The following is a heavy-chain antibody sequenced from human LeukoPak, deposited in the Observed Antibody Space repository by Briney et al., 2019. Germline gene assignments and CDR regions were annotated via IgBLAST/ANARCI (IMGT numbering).Heavy chain of an antibody. CDR1: GGSISSYY. J-gene: IGHJ5*02. CDR3: TREGYGYSFDP. Sequence: TSETLSLTCTVSGGSISSYYWSWIRQPAGKGLEWIGRIYSSGSTNYNPSLKSRVTMSVDTSKNQFSLKLTSVIAADTAVYYCTREGYGYSFDPWGQGTLVTVSS. D-gene: IGHD3-16*01. CDR2: IYSSGST. V-gene: IGHV4-4*07.